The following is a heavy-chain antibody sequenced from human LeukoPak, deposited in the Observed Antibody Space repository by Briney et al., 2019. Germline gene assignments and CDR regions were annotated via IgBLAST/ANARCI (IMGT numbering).Heavy chain of an antibody. V-gene: IGHV1-2*02. CDR2: INANSGDT. Sequence: GASVKVSCKASGHTFTGYYMHWVRQAPGQGLEWMGWINANSGDTNYAQKFQGRVTMTRDTSISTAYMELSRLRSDDTAVYYCARDGGSGSYYNDRDYYYYYMDVWGKGTTVTISS. CDR3: ARDGGSGSYYNDRDYYYYYMDV. D-gene: IGHD3-10*01. CDR1: GHTFTGYY. J-gene: IGHJ6*03.